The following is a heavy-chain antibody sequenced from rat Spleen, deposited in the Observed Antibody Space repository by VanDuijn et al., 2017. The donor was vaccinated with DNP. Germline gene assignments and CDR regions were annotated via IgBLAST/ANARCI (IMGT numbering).Heavy chain of an antibody. D-gene: IGHD1-12*03. CDR1: GFTFSAYY. CDR3: ATSGYGYDGYPFAY. V-gene: IGHV5-25*01. Sequence: EVQLVESGGGLVQPGRSMKLSCAASGFTFSAYYMAWVRQAPAKGLEWVAYIGSPAYAPYYADSVKGRFTISRDNAKSTLHLQMDSLRSEDTATYYCATSGYGYDGYPFAYWGQGTLVTVSS. CDR2: IGSPAYAP. J-gene: IGHJ3*01.